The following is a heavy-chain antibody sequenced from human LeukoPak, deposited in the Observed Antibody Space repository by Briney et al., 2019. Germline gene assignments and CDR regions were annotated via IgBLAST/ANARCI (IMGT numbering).Heavy chain of an antibody. CDR2: ISGSGTST. Sequence: GGSLRLSCAASGFTFSSFAMSWVRQPPGKGLEWVSGISGSGTSTYYGDSVKGRFSISRDNSKNTLYLQLNSLRAEDTAMYYCAKDLVVAVMIGHYYFYGMDVWGQGTTVTVPS. CDR1: GFTFSSFA. CDR3: AKDLVVAVMIGHYYFYGMDV. D-gene: IGHD2-2*01. J-gene: IGHJ6*02. V-gene: IGHV3-23*01.